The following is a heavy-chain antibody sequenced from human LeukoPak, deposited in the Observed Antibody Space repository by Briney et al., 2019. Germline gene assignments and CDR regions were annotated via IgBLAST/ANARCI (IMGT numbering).Heavy chain of an antibody. V-gene: IGHV4-34*01. J-gene: IGHJ6*02. D-gene: IGHD5-24*01. CDR3: ARDWMAGSRWGYYGMDV. CDR1: GGSFSGYY. Sequence: SETLSLTCAVYGGSFSGYYWSWIRQPPGKGLEWIGEINHSGSTNYNPSLKSRVTISVDTSKNQFSLKLSSVTAADTAVYYCARDWMAGSRWGYYGMDVWGQGTTVTVSS. CDR2: INHSGST.